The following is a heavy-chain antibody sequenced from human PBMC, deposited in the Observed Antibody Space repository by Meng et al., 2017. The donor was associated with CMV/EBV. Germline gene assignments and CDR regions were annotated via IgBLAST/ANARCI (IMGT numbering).Heavy chain of an antibody. D-gene: IGHD2-2*01. V-gene: IGHV4-34*01. Sequence: SETLSLTCAVYGGSFSGYYWSWIRQPPGKGLEWIWEINHSGSTNYNPSLKSRVTISVDTSKNQFSLKLSSVTAADTAVYYCARGAHCSSTSCYNIWGQGTLVTVSS. CDR3: ARGAHCSSTSCYNI. CDR1: GGSFSGYY. J-gene: IGHJ4*02. CDR2: INHSGST.